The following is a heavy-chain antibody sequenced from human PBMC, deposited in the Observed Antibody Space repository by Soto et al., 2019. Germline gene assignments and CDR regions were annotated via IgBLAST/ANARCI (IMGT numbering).Heavy chain of an antibody. CDR2: IYHSGST. D-gene: IGHD5-12*01. V-gene: IGHV4-30-2*01. Sequence: QMQLQESGSGLVKPSQNLSLTCAVSGGSISSGGYSWSWIRQPPGKGLEWIGYIYHSGSTYYNPSLKSRVTISVDRSKNQCSLKLSSVTAADTAVYYCAAGGGLPRYYWGQGTLVTVSS. CDR1: GGSISSGGYS. J-gene: IGHJ4*02. CDR3: AAGGGLPRYY.